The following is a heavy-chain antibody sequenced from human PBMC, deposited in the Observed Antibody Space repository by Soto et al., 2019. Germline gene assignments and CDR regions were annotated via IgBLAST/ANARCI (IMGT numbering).Heavy chain of an antibody. V-gene: IGHV1-46*01. Sequence: ASVKVSCKASGYDFTDHYIHWVRQAPGQGLEWMGIISPDGGSTRYSQKFQARITMTRDTPTSTVYMELSSLRSEDTAVYYCARAPRGGVIIVITSAQIDYWGQGTLVTVSS. CDR2: ISPDGGST. D-gene: IGHD3-10*01. CDR3: ARAPRGGVIIVITSAQIDY. CDR1: GYDFTDHY. J-gene: IGHJ4*02.